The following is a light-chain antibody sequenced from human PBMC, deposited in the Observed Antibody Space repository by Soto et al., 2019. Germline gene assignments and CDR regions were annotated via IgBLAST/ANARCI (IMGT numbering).Light chain of an antibody. CDR2: EVN. CDR3: SSYVGTKSYV. V-gene: IGLV2-8*01. Sequence: QSALTQPPSASGSPGQSVTISCTGTSSDVGGYNYVSWYQQYPGKAPQLVIYEVNKRPSGVPDRFTGSKSGNTASLTVSGLQAEDEADNYCSSYVGTKSYVFGTGTMLTVL. CDR1: SSDVGGYNY. J-gene: IGLJ1*01.